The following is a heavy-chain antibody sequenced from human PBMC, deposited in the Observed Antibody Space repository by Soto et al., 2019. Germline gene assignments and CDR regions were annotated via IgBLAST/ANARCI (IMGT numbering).Heavy chain of an antibody. V-gene: IGHV3-64D*08. CDR3: AKPFYNSSVYSSFDQ. CDR1: WFHFQIYS. CDR2: INSNGGIT. Sequence: PGGALRLSRLTPWFHFQIYSIHRVPQASGKGLVHVECINSNGGITDYADSVNARFAISRDNSKNILYLQMSSLRAEDTAVFYCAKPFYNSSVYSSFDQGGKGTLVTFPS. J-gene: IGHJ4*02. D-gene: IGHD3-22*01.